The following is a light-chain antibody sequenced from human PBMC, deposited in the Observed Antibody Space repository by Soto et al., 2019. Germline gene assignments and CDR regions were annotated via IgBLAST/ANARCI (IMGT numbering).Light chain of an antibody. Sequence: QPVLTQSPSASASLGTSVKLTCTLSSGHSSYAIAWHQQQPEKGPRYLMKVNSDGSHNKGDGIPDRFSGSSSGAERHLTISSLQSEDEADYYCQTWTTGIQVFGGGTKVTVL. CDR2: VNSDGSH. CDR1: SGHSSYA. CDR3: QTWTTGIQV. J-gene: IGLJ2*01. V-gene: IGLV4-69*01.